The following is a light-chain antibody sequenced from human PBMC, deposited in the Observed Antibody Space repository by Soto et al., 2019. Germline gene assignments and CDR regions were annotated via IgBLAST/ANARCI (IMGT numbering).Light chain of an antibody. CDR3: QQYGSSPWT. Sequence: EIVLTQSPGTLSLSPGERATLSCRASQSVSSSYLAWYQRKPGQPPRPLIYGASSRTIGIPDRFSGNGSGTDFTLTISRLEPEDFAVYYCQQYGSSPWTFGQGTKVEIK. CDR1: QSVSSSY. CDR2: GAS. V-gene: IGKV3-20*01. J-gene: IGKJ1*01.